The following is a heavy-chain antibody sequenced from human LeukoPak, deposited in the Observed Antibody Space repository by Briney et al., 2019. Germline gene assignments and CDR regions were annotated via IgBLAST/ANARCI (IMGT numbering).Heavy chain of an antibody. D-gene: IGHD2-2*01. CDR2: ISGSGGST. V-gene: IGHV3-23*01. J-gene: IGHJ4*02. Sequence: PGGSLRLSCVASGFTFSSYAMSWVRQAPGKGLEWVSAISGSGGSTYYADSVKGRFTISRDNSKNTLYLQMNSLRAEDTAVYYCANDCGSTSCYDYWGQGTLVTVSS. CDR1: GFTFSSYA. CDR3: ANDCGSTSCYDY.